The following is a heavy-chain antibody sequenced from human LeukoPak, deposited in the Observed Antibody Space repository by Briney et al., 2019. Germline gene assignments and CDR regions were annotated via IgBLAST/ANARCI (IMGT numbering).Heavy chain of an antibody. CDR1: GGSISSSNW. J-gene: IGHJ3*02. CDR2: IYHSGST. Sequence: PSGTLSLTCAVSGGSISSSNWWSWVRPPPGKGLEWIGEIYHSGSTNYNPSLKSRVTISVDKSKNQFSLKLSSVTAADTAVYYCASYCGGDCYSWGAFDIWGQGTMVTVSS. CDR3: ASYCGGDCYSWGAFDI. V-gene: IGHV4-4*02. D-gene: IGHD2-21*02.